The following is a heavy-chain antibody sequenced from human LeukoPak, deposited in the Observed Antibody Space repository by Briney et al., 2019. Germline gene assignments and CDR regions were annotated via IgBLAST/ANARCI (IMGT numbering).Heavy chain of an antibody. CDR2: ISYDGNTI. D-gene: IGHD6-13*01. V-gene: IGHV3-30-3*01. J-gene: IGHJ4*02. CDR1: EFTFSNYA. CDR3: ATGDHSSSWYMPDY. Sequence: GGSLRLSCAASEFTFSNYALHWVRQAPGKGLQWVAVISYDGNTIHYADSVKGRFIISRDTSKNTLYLQMNSLRAEDTAVYYCATGDHSSSWYMPDYWGQGTLVTVSS.